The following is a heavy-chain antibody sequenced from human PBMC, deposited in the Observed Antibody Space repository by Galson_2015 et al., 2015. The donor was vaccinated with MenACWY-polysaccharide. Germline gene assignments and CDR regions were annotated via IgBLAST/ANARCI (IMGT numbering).Heavy chain of an antibody. CDR3: ARVGRVYSNYVSWFDP. V-gene: IGHV3-53*01. CDR2: IYSGGST. J-gene: IGHJ5*02. D-gene: IGHD4-11*01. Sequence: SLRLSCAASGFTVSSNYMSWVRQAPGKGLEWVSVIYSGGSTYYADSVKGRFTISRDNSKNALYLQMNSLRAEDTAVYYCARVGRVYSNYVSWFDPWGQGTLVTVSS. CDR1: GFTVSSNY.